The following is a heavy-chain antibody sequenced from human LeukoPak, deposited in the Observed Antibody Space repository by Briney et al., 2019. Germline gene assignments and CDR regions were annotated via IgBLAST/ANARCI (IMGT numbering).Heavy chain of an antibody. Sequence: SQTLSLTCTVSGGSISSGSYYWSWIRQPAGKGLEWIGRIYTSGSTNYNPSLKSRVTISVDTSKNQFSLKLSSVTAADTAVYYCASLEEDGSGALDYWGQGTLVTVSS. D-gene: IGHD3-10*01. J-gene: IGHJ4*02. V-gene: IGHV4-61*02. CDR2: IYTSGST. CDR3: ASLEEDGSGALDY. CDR1: GGSISSGSYY.